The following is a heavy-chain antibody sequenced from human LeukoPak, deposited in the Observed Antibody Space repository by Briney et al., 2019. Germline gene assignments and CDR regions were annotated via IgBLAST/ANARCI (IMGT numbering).Heavy chain of an antibody. V-gene: IGHV1-2*02. J-gene: IGHJ4*02. CDR3: ARYAQDSNGWYYFDY. D-gene: IGHD6-19*01. Sequence: ASVKVSCKASGYTVTAYYMHWVRQAPGQGREWMGWISVYSGDAKYPQKFQGRVTMSTDTSTGTAYMELRRLRSDDTAVYYCARYAQDSNGWYYFDYWGQGTLVTVSS. CDR1: GYTVTAYY. CDR2: ISVYSGDA.